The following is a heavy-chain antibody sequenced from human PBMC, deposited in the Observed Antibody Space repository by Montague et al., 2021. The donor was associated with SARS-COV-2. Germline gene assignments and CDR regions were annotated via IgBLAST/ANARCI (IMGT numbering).Heavy chain of an antibody. D-gene: IGHD5-24*01. CDR2: IYYTGSR. V-gene: IGHV4-61*01. CDR1: GDSVSRGSSY. Sequence: SETLSLTCTVSGDSVSRGSSYWSWIRQPPGKGLEWIGYIYYTGSRKYNSSLKSRLTIPVDTSKNQFSLKLSSVTAADTAVYYCARHARGEGYTSWFDPWGQGTLVTVSS. CDR3: ARHARGEGYTSWFDP. J-gene: IGHJ5*02.